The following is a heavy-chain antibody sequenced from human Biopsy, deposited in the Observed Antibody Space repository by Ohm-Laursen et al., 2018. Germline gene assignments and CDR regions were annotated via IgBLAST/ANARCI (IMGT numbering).Heavy chain of an antibody. V-gene: IGHV4-61*02. CDR3: ARGTGRYYVYGAFDI. Sequence: SQTLSLTCSVSGGSVSSGSYYWSWIRQPPGKGLEWIGRIYTSGSPNYNLSLESRVTMSVDTSKNQFSLNLRSVTAADTAVYYCARGTGRYYVYGAFDIWGQGTVVTVSS. J-gene: IGHJ3*02. CDR1: GGSVSSGSYY. D-gene: IGHD1-26*01. CDR2: IYTSGSP.